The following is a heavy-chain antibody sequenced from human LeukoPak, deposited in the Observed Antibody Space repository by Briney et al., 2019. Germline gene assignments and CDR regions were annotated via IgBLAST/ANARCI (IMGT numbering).Heavy chain of an antibody. D-gene: IGHD4-23*01. V-gene: IGHV3-30*04. J-gene: IGHJ4*02. Sequence: GGSLRLSCAASGFTFSSYAMHWVRQAPGKGLEWVAVISYDGSNKYYADSVKGRFTISRDNSKNTLYLQMNSLRAEDTAVYYCATLAYGGKSDDYWGQGTLVTVSS. CDR2: ISYDGSNK. CDR1: GFTFSSYA. CDR3: ATLAYGGKSDDY.